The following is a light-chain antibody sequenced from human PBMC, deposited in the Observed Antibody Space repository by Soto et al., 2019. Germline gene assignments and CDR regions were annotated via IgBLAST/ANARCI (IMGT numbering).Light chain of an antibody. CDR2: AAS. J-gene: IGKJ4*01. CDR3: QQANSFPLT. CDR1: QGISRW. V-gene: IGKV1-12*01. Sequence: IQVTQSPSSVSASVRGRVTITCRASQGISRWLAWYQQKPGKAPNLLIYAASSLHSGVPSRFSGSGSGTDFTLTISSLQPEDFATYYCQQANSFPLTFGGGTKVEIK.